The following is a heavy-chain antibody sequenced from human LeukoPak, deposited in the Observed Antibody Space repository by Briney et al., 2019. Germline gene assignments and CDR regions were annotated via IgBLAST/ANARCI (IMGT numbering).Heavy chain of an antibody. CDR2: IYTSGST. J-gene: IGHJ5*02. CDR1: GGSISSYY. CDR3: AREGYYGSGSNWFDP. D-gene: IGHD3-10*01. V-gene: IGHV4-4*07. Sequence: SETLSLTCTVSGGSISSYYWSWIRQPAGKGLEWIGRIYTSGSTNYNPSLKSRVTISVDTSKNQFSLTVTSVPAADTAVYYCAREGYYGSGSNWFDPWGQGTLVTVSS.